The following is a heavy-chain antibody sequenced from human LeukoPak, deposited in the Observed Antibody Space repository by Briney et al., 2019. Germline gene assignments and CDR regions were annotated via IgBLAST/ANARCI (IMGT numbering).Heavy chain of an antibody. CDR2: IYYSGST. CDR3: AKAGVRYFDSSGLYAFDF. J-gene: IGHJ3*01. CDR1: GGSISSTSYY. D-gene: IGHD3-22*01. Sequence: PSETLSLTCAVSGGSISSTSYYWAWIRQPPGKVLEWIGTIYYSGSTYHNPSLKSRVTLSVDTSRNQFSLRLSSVDAADTAVYYCAKAGVRYFDSSGLYAFDFWGQGTTVTVSS. V-gene: IGHV4-39*01.